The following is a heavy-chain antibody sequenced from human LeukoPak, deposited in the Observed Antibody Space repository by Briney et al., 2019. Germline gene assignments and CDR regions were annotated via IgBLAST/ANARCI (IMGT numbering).Heavy chain of an antibody. J-gene: IGHJ4*02. Sequence: GGSLRLSCAGSGFTFSDYYMTWIRQAPGKGLEWVSFITTSGSTTKYADSVKGRFTISRDNAKNSLFLQMDSLRAGDTAVYYCARGPEYSSSSGFDYWGQGTLVTVSS. D-gene: IGHD6-6*01. CDR2: ITTSGSTT. CDR3: ARGPEYSSSSGFDY. V-gene: IGHV3-11*04. CDR1: GFTFSDYY.